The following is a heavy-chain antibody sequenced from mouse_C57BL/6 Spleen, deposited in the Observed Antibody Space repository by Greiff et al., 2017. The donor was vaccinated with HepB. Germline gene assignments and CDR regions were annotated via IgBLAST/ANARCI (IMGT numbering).Heavy chain of an antibody. V-gene: IGHV5-17*01. CDR1: GFTFSDYG. Sequence: EVKLVESGGGLVKPGGSLKLSCAASGFTFSDYGMHWVRQAPEKGLEWVAYISSGSSTIYYADTVKGRFTISRDNAKNTLFLQMTSLRSEDTAMYYCAHDYQGAMDYWGQRTSVTVSS. J-gene: IGHJ4*01. CDR2: ISSGSSTI. D-gene: IGHD2-4*01. CDR3: AHDYQGAMDY.